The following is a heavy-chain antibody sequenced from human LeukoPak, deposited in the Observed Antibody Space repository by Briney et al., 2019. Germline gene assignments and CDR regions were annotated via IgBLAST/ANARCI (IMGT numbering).Heavy chain of an antibody. CDR3: ARGQWLPNYYFDS. CDR1: GFTFRIYA. D-gene: IGHD6-19*01. Sequence: GGSLRLSCTASGFTFRIYAMHWVRQSPGKGLEYVSAISSNGGSTYYANSVKGRFTISRDNAKKSLYLQMSSLRAEDTAVYYCARGQWLPNYYFDSWGQGTLVTVSS. V-gene: IGHV3-64*01. CDR2: ISSNGGST. J-gene: IGHJ4*02.